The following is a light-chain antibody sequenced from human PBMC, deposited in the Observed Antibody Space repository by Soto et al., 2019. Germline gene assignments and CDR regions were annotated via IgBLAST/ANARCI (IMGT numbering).Light chain of an antibody. V-gene: IGKV3-20*01. CDR3: QQYGSSGT. CDR1: QSVSNNY. Sequence: EIVLTQSPGTLSLSPGERATLSCRASQSVSNNYLAWYQQKPGQAPRLLIYGASNRATGIPDRFSGSGSGTDFTLTISRLEPEDFAVYYCQQYGSSGTFGQGTNVGIK. J-gene: IGKJ1*01. CDR2: GAS.